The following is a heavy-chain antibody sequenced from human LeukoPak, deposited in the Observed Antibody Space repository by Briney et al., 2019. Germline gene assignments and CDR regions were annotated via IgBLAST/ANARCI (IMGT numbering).Heavy chain of an antibody. V-gene: IGHV4-61*05. CDR3: ARGGSYCGGDCYHPLKYNWFDP. J-gene: IGHJ5*02. Sequence: PSETLSPTCTVSGGSISSSSYYWSWIRQPPGKGLEWIGYIYYSGSTNYNPSLKSRVTISVDTSKNQFSLKLSSVTAADTAVYYCARGGSYCGGDCYHPLKYNWFDPWGQGTLVTVSS. D-gene: IGHD2-21*02. CDR2: IYYSGST. CDR1: GGSISSSSYY.